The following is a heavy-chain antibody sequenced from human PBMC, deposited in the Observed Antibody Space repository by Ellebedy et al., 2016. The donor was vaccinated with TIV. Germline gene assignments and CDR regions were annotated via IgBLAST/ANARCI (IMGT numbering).Heavy chain of an antibody. J-gene: IGHJ4*02. CDR3: AREMSGGYSYGIDY. Sequence: GGSLRLXXAASGFTFSDYYMSWIRQAPGKGLEWVSYISSSGSTIYYADSVKGRFTISRDNAKNSLYLQMNSLRAEDTAVYYCAREMSGGYSYGIDYWGQGTLVTVSS. CDR2: ISSSGSTI. V-gene: IGHV3-11*01. CDR1: GFTFSDYY. D-gene: IGHD5-18*01.